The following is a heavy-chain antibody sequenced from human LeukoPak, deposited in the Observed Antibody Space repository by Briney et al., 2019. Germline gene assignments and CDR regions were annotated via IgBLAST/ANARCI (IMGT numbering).Heavy chain of an antibody. CDR3: ARGGLTLYSYYYYMDV. V-gene: IGHV1-8*03. CDR2: MNPNSGNT. D-gene: IGHD3-9*01. Sequence: ASVKVSCKASGYTFTSYDINWVRQATGQGLEWMGWMNPNSGNTGYAQKFQGRVTITRNTSISTAYMELSSLRSEDTAVYYCARGGLTLYSYYYYMDVWGKGTTVTVSS. J-gene: IGHJ6*03. CDR1: GYTFTSYD.